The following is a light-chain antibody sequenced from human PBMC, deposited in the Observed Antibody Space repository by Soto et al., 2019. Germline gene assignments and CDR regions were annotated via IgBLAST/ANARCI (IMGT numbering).Light chain of an antibody. V-gene: IGKV3-11*01. J-gene: IGKJ5*01. CDR1: QSVSSY. CDR2: DAS. Sequence: EIVLTQSPATLSLSPGERATLSCRASQSVSSYLAWYQQKPGQAPRLLIYDASSRATGIPARFIGSGSGTDFTITISSLEPEDFAVYYCQQRSNWPITFGQGTRLEIK. CDR3: QQRSNWPIT.